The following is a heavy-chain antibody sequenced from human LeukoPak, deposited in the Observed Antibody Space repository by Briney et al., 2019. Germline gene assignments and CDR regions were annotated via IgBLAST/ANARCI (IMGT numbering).Heavy chain of an antibody. CDR3: ARVGYDFWSGYFDY. V-gene: IGHV1-69*06. Sequence: GASVKVSCKASGGTFSSYAISWVRQAPGQGLEWMGGIIPIFGTANYAQKFQGRVTITADKSTSTAYMELSSLRSEDTAVYYCARVGYDFWSGYFDYWGQGTLVTVSS. J-gene: IGHJ4*02. D-gene: IGHD3-3*01. CDR2: IIPIFGTA. CDR1: GGTFSSYA.